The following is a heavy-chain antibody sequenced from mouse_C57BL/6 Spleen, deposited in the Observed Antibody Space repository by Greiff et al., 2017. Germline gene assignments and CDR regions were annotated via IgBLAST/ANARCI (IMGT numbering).Heavy chain of an antibody. CDR1: GYTFTSYW. J-gene: IGHJ4*01. CDR3: ARAEPGYYAMDY. V-gene: IGHV1-64*01. Sequence: QVQLQQPGAELVKPGASVKLSCKASGYTFTSYWMHWVKQRPGQGLEWIGMIHPNSGSTNYNEKFKSKATLTVDKSSSTAYMLLSSLTSENSAVYYCARAEPGYYAMDYWGQGTSVTVSS. CDR2: IHPNSGST.